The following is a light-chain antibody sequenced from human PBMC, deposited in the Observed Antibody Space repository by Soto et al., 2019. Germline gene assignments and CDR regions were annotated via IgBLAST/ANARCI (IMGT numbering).Light chain of an antibody. J-gene: IGKJ1*01. CDR3: QQRSNWPPT. CDR2: DAS. CDR1: QSVSSY. Sequence: EIVLTQSPDTLSLSPGGRATLSCRASQSVSSYLAWYQQKPGQAPRLLIYDASNRATAIPARFSGSGSGTDFTLTISSLEPEDFAVYYCQQRSNWPPTFGQGTKVEIK. V-gene: IGKV3-11*01.